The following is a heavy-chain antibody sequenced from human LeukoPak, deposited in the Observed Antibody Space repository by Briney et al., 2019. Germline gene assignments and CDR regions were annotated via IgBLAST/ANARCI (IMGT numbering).Heavy chain of an antibody. CDR1: GYTFTSYY. V-gene: IGHV1-46*01. CDR3: ARDLRIAVADDAFDI. J-gene: IGHJ3*02. CDR2: VNPSGGST. Sequence: ASVRVSCKASGYTFTSYYMHWVRQAPGQGHEWMGIVNPSGGSTSYAQKFQGRVTMTRDTSTSTVYMELSSLRSEDTAVYYCARDLRIAVADDAFDIWGQGTMVTVSS. D-gene: IGHD6-19*01.